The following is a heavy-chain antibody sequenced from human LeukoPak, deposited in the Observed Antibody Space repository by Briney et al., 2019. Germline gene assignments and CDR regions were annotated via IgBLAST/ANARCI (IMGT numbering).Heavy chain of an antibody. Sequence: GGSLRLSCVSSGFTFSSYSMNWVRQAPGKGLEWVSSISSSSSYIYYADSVKGRFTISRDNAKNSLYLQMNSLRAEDTAVYYCAKAYTGYSAAARGYFDLWGRGTLVTVSS. CDR2: ISSSSSYI. CDR3: AKAYTGYSAAARGYFDL. J-gene: IGHJ2*01. CDR1: GFTFSSYS. V-gene: IGHV3-21*01. D-gene: IGHD1-26*01.